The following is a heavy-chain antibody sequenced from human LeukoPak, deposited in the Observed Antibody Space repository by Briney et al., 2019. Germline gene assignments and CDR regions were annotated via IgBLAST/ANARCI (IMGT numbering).Heavy chain of an antibody. D-gene: IGHD2-2*02. Sequence: GASVKVSCKASGGTFSSYAISWVRQAPGQGLEWMGGIIPIFGTANYAQKFQGRVTITTDESTSTAYMGLSSLRSEDTAVYYCAREYCSSTSCYTLFDYWGQGTLVTVSS. CDR1: GGTFSSYA. V-gene: IGHV1-69*05. J-gene: IGHJ4*02. CDR2: IIPIFGTA. CDR3: AREYCSSTSCYTLFDY.